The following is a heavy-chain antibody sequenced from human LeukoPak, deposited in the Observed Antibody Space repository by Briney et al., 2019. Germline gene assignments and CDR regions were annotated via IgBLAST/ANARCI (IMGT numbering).Heavy chain of an antibody. J-gene: IGHJ5*02. D-gene: IGHD3-10*01. CDR1: GGSISSGGYS. Sequence: PSETLSLTCAVSGGSISSGGYSWSWIRQPPGKGLEWIGYIYHSGSTYYNPSLKSRVTISVDRSRNQFSLKLSSVTAADTAVYYCARANGVRGALWFDPWGQGTLVTVSS. CDR3: ARANGVRGALWFDP. CDR2: IYHSGST. V-gene: IGHV4-30-2*01.